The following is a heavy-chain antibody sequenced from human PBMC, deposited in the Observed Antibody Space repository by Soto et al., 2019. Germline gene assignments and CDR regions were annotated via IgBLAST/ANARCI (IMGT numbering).Heavy chain of an antibody. J-gene: IGHJ4*02. CDR3: ARETYRGFYFDY. CDR1: GFTFTDDW. CDR2: INSDGSRT. D-gene: IGHD4-4*01. Sequence: PGGSLRLACAASGFTFTDDWTHWVRQAPGKGRVWVSRINSDGSRTSYADSATGRFTISRDNAKNTLYLQMNSLRVEDTALYYCARETYRGFYFDYWGQGTLVTVSS. V-gene: IGHV3-74*01.